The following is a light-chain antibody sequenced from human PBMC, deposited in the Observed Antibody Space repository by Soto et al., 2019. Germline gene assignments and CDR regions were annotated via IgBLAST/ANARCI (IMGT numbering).Light chain of an antibody. Sequence: QSALTQPRSVSGSPGQSVTISCTGTXSDVGGYNYVSWYQQHPGKAPKLMIYDVSKRPSGVPDRFSGSKSGNTASLTISGLQAEDEADYYCCSYAGSYTSHVVFGGGTQLTVL. J-gene: IGLJ2*01. CDR2: DVS. CDR3: CSYAGSYTSHVV. CDR1: XSDVGGYNY. V-gene: IGLV2-11*01.